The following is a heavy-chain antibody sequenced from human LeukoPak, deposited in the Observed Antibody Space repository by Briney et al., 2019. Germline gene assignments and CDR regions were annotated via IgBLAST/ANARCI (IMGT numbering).Heavy chain of an antibody. J-gene: IGHJ3*02. V-gene: IGHV3-7*01. CDR2: IKQDGSQE. CDR3: ARRDDYDAFDI. D-gene: IGHD4-11*01. Sequence: GGSLRLSCAASRFTLSTYWMSWVRQAPGKGLEWVAHIKQDGSQEYYVDSVKGRFTISRDSAKNSLYLQMNSLRAEDTAVYYCARRDDYDAFDIWGQGTMVTVSS. CDR1: RFTLSTYW.